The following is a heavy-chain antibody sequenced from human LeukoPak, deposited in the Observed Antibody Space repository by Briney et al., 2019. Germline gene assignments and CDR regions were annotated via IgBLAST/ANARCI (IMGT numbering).Heavy chain of an antibody. D-gene: IGHD1-26*01. J-gene: IGHJ4*02. V-gene: IGHV4-59*01. Sequence: PSETLSLTCTVSGGSISTYYWSWIRQPPGKGLEWIAYIQNSGSTNYNPSLKSRVTISVDTSKNQCSLKLSSVTAADTAVYYCARNGGSYSFDYWGQGTLVTVSS. CDR2: IQNSGST. CDR3: ARNGGSYSFDY. CDR1: GGSISTYY.